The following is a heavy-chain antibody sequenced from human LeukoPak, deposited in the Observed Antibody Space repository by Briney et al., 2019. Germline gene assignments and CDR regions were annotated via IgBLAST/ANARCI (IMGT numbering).Heavy chain of an antibody. CDR2: ISSSGDST. V-gene: IGHV3-23*01. CDR3: AIGIVGAFDY. J-gene: IGHJ4*02. D-gene: IGHD1-26*01. CDR1: GFTFGSYS. Sequence: PGGSLRLSCAASGFTFGSYSMSWVRQAPGKGLEWVSAISSSGDSTYYADSVKGRFTISRDNSKNTLYLQMNSLRAEDTAVYYCAIGIVGAFDYWGQGTLVTVSS.